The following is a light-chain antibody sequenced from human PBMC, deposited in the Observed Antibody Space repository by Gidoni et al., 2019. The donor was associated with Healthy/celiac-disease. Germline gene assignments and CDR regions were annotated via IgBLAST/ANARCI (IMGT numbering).Light chain of an antibody. J-gene: IGLJ2*01. CDR3: QSADSSGTYVV. Sequence: SSDLTQPPSVSVSPGQTARITCSGDALPKQYAYWYQQKPGQAPVPVIYKDSERPSGIPERFSGASSGTTVTLTISGVQAEDEADYYCQSADSSGTYVVFGGGTKLTVL. CDR2: KDS. CDR1: ALPKQY. V-gene: IGLV3-25*03.